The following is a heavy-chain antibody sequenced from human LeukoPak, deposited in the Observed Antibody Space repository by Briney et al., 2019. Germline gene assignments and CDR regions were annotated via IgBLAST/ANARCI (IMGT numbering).Heavy chain of an antibody. V-gene: IGHV3-23*01. Sequence: PGGTLRLSCAASGFTFRTSGMSWVRQAPGKGLEWVSAISGSGVSTYYADSIKGRFTMSRDNSKNTLYLHMNSLRAEDTAVYYCAREAAASSAQNFDYWGQGTLVTVSS. CDR1: GFTFRTSG. J-gene: IGHJ4*02. D-gene: IGHD6-13*01. CDR3: AREAAASSAQNFDY. CDR2: ISGSGVST.